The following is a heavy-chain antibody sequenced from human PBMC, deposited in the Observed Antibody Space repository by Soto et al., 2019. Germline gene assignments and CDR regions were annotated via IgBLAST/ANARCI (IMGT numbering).Heavy chain of an antibody. CDR1: GFTFSSYC. CDR2: IKQDGSEK. Sequence: GGSLRLSCAASGFTFSSYCMSWVRQAPGKGLEWVANIKQDGSEKYYVDSVKGRFTISRDNAKNSLYLQMNSLRAEDTAVYYCARTNHYDFWSGYYYYYYYMDVWGKGTTVTVSS. V-gene: IGHV3-7*03. J-gene: IGHJ6*03. CDR3: ARTNHYDFWSGYYYYYYYMDV. D-gene: IGHD3-3*01.